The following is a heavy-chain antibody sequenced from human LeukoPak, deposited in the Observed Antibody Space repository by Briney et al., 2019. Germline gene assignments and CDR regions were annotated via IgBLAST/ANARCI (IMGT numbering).Heavy chain of an antibody. Sequence: PGGSLRLSCAASGFTFSSYAMSWVRQAPGKGLEWVSAISGSGGSTYYADSVKGRFTISRDNSKNTLYLQMNSLRAEDTAVYYCASQPYYDFWSGYFLVGATDWDYWGQGTLVTVSS. CDR2: ISGSGGST. CDR1: GFTFSSYA. D-gene: IGHD3-3*01. J-gene: IGHJ4*02. V-gene: IGHV3-23*01. CDR3: ASQPYYDFWSGYFLVGATDWDY.